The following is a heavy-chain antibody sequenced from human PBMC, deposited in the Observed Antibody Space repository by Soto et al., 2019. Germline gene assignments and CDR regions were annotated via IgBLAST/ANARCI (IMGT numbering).Heavy chain of an antibody. V-gene: IGHV3-23*01. J-gene: IGHJ6*03. CDR2: ISGSGGST. D-gene: IGHD3-9*01. CDR1: GFTFSSYA. CDR3: AKDGGSYYDILTGFNYYYYMDV. Sequence: GGSLRLSCAASGFTFSSYAMSWVRQAPGKGLEWVSAISGSGGSTYYADSVKGRFTISRDNSKNTLYLQMNSLRAEDTAVYYCAKDGGSYYDILTGFNYYYYMDVWGKGTTVTVSS.